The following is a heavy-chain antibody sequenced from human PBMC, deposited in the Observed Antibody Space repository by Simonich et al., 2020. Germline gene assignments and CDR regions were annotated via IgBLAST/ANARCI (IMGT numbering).Heavy chain of an antibody. Sequence: QLQLQESGPGLVKPSETLSLTCTVSGGSISSSSYYWGWIRQPPGKGLEWIGGIYYRGDTSYNPYLKSRVTISVDTSKNQFSRKLSSVTAADTAVYYCARQRVLMVYAIDYWGQGTLVTVSS. CDR2: IYYRGDT. V-gene: IGHV4-39*01. J-gene: IGHJ4*02. CDR3: ARQRVLMVYAIDY. CDR1: GGSISSSSYY. D-gene: IGHD2-8*01.